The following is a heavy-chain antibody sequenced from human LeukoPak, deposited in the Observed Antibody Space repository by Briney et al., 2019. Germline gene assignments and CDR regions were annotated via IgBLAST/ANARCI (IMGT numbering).Heavy chain of an antibody. CDR2: ISAYNGNT. D-gene: IGHD3-3*01. V-gene: IGHV1-18*01. J-gene: IGHJ4*02. Sequence: GASVKVSCKASGYTFTSYGISWVRQAPGQGLEWMGWISAYNGNTNYAQKLQGRVTMTTGTSTSTAYMELRSLRSDDTAVYYCARGEDGFWSGYFDYWGQGTLVTVSS. CDR1: GYTFTSYG. CDR3: ARGEDGFWSGYFDY.